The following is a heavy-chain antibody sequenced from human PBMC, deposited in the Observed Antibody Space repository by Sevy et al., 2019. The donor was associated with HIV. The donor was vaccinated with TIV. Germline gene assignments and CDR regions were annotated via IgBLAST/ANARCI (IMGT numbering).Heavy chain of an antibody. CDR2: MNTDSGQT. D-gene: IGHD3-22*01. Sequence: ASVKVSCKTSGYTFTSHDISWVRQATGQGLEWMGWMNTDSGQTTFTQKFQGRVCITRETSTGTAYMEMRNLRSEETAVYYCERGRNDNSKYYAGPAAFDIWGQGTVVTVSS. CDR3: ERGRNDNSKYYAGPAAFDI. V-gene: IGHV1-8*03. CDR1: GYTFTSHD. J-gene: IGHJ3*02.